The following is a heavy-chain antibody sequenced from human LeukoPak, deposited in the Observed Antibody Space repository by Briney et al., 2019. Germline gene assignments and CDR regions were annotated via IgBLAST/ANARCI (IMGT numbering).Heavy chain of an antibody. J-gene: IGHJ3*02. Sequence: PGGSLRLSCAASGFTFSSYAMSWVRQAPGKGLEWVSTISGSGGSTYYADSVKGRFTISRDNSNSKNTLYLQMNSLRAEDTAVYYCAKEPRWESVYSLDIWGQGTMVIVSS. CDR3: AKEPRWESVYSLDI. V-gene: IGHV3-23*01. D-gene: IGHD5-24*01. CDR2: ISGSGGST. CDR1: GFTFSSYA.